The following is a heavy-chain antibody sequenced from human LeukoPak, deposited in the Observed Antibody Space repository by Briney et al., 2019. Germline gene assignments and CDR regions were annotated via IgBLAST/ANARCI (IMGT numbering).Heavy chain of an antibody. CDR1: GYTFTGYY. J-gene: IGHJ4*02. V-gene: IGHV1-2*02. Sequence: ASVKVSCKASGYTFTGYYMHWVRQAPGQGLEWMGWINPNSGGTNYAQKFQGRVTMTRDTSISTAYMELSRLRSDDTAVYYCARAGFTMVRGVVIDYWGQGTLVTVSP. CDR2: INPNSGGT. D-gene: IGHD3-10*01. CDR3: ARAGFTMVRGVVIDY.